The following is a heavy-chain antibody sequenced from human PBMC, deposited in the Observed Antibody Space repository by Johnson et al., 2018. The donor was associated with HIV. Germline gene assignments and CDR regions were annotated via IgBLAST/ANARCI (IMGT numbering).Heavy chain of an antibody. D-gene: IGHD5-12*01. Sequence: QVQLVESGGGVVQPGRSLRLSCAASGFTFSSYAMHWVRQAPGKGLEWVAVVSYDASNKYYADSVKGRFTISRDNSKNTVFLQMDSLRAEDTAVYYCAREGGGYDGKGAFDIWGQGTMVTVSS. CDR2: VSYDASNK. V-gene: IGHV3-30*04. CDR1: GFTFSSYA. J-gene: IGHJ3*02. CDR3: AREGGGYDGKGAFDI.